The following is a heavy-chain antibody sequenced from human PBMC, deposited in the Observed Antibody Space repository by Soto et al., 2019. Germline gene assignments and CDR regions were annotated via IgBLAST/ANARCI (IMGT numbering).Heavy chain of an antibody. Sequence: GESLKISCKGSGYNFTTYWIGWVRQMPGKGLEWMGIIYPGDSNTRYSPSFQGQVTISADKSINIAYLQWNSLKASDTAMYFCARRSGSSRANMDVGGKGTTVTVPS. CDR1: GYNFTTYW. CDR3: ARRSGSSRANMDV. J-gene: IGHJ6*04. V-gene: IGHV5-51*01. D-gene: IGHD6-6*01. CDR2: IYPGDSNT.